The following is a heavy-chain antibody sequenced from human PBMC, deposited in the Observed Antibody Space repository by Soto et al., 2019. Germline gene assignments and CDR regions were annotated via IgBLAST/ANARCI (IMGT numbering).Heavy chain of an antibody. CDR3: ARESCSGGGCFDY. CDR1: GGSISSGAYY. D-gene: IGHD2-15*01. Sequence: QVQLQESGPGLVKPSQTLSLTCTVSGGSISSGAYYWSWIRQHPGKGLEWIGNIYYRASTYYNASLKSRVTISLDTSKNQFSLKLSSVTAADTAVYYCARESCSGGGCFDYWGQGTLVTVSS. CDR2: IYYRAST. V-gene: IGHV4-31*03. J-gene: IGHJ4*02.